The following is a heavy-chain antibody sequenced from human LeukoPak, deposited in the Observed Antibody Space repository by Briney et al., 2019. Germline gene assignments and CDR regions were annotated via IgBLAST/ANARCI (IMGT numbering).Heavy chain of an antibody. Sequence: ASVKVSCKASGYTFTSYYMHRVRQAPGQGLEWMGIINPSGGSTSYAQKFQGRVTMTRDTSTSTVYMELSSLRSEDTAVYYCAREATRTRGFDYWGQGTLVTVSS. J-gene: IGHJ4*02. CDR1: GYTFTSYY. CDR3: AREATRTRGFDY. D-gene: IGHD5-12*01. CDR2: INPSGGST. V-gene: IGHV1-46*01.